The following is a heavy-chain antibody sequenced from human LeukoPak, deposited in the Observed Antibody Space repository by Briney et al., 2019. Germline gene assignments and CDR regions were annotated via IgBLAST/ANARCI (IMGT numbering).Heavy chain of an antibody. Sequence: GGSLRLSCAASGFTFSSYSMNWVRQAPGKGLEWVSSISSSSSYIYYADSVKGRFTISRDNAKNSLYLQMNSLRAEDTVVYYCAELGITMIGGVWGKGTTVTISS. J-gene: IGHJ6*04. CDR3: AELGITMIGGV. CDR2: ISSSSSYI. CDR1: GFTFSSYS. D-gene: IGHD3-10*02. V-gene: IGHV3-21*01.